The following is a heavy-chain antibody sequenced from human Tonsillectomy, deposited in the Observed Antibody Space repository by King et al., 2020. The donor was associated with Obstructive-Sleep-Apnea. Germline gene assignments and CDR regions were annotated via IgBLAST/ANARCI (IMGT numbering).Heavy chain of an antibody. CDR2: IYTDGSRT. V-gene: IGHV3-74*01. D-gene: IGHD3-16*01. J-gene: IGHJ4*02. Sequence: VQLVESGGGLVQPGGSLRLSCAASGFSLSSYWMHWVRHVPGKGLVWVARIYTDGSRTAYVDSAKGRFTISRDNAKNTLYLQMNSLRADDTAVYYCCKEGDPWLWGRGTLVTVSS. CDR1: GFSLSSYW. CDR3: CKEGDPWL.